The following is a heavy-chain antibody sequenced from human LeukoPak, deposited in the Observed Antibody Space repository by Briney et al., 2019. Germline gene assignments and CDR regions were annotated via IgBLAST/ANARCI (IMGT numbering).Heavy chain of an antibody. CDR3: ARSLRGVFDY. Sequence: SEALSLTCTVSGGSVSDNNFFWNWIRQPPGKGLEWIGYIYNSGSTNYNPALNSRVTISVDTSNNQFSLKLSSVIAADTAVYYCARSLRGVFDYWGQGTLVTVSS. CDR2: IYNSGST. CDR1: GGSVSDNNFF. D-gene: IGHD5/OR15-5a*01. V-gene: IGHV4-61*01. J-gene: IGHJ4*02.